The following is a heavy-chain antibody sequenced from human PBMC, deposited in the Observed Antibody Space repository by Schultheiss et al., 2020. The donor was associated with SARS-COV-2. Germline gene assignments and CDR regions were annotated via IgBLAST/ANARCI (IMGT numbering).Heavy chain of an antibody. CDR1: GFSLSTSGLG. D-gene: IGHD3-22*01. Sequence: SGPTLVKPTQTLTLTCTFSGFSLSTSGLGVGWIRQPPGKALEWLALIYWDDDKHYSPSLKSRLTITKDTSKNQVVLTMTNMDPVDTATYYCAHSLYYDSSGYYVNYFDYWGQGTLVTVAS. CDR2: IYWDDDK. J-gene: IGHJ4*02. V-gene: IGHV2-5*02. CDR3: AHSLYYDSSGYYVNYFDY.